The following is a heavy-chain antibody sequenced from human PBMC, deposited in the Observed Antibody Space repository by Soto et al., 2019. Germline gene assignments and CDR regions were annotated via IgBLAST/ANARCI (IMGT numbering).Heavy chain of an antibody. Sequence: SVKVSCKASGGTFSSYTISWVRQAPGQGLEWMGRIIPILGIANYAQKFQGRVTITADKSTSTAYMELSSLRSEDTAVYYCAIYSGYGGGWFDPWGQGTLVTVSS. CDR3: AIYSGYGGGWFDP. V-gene: IGHV1-69*02. D-gene: IGHD5-12*01. CDR1: GGTFSSYT. CDR2: IIPILGIA. J-gene: IGHJ5*02.